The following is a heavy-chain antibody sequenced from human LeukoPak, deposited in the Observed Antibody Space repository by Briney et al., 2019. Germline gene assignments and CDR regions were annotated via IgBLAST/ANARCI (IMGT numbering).Heavy chain of an antibody. CDR3: ARTGSYCTNGVCYTVFDY. CDR1: GYTFTSYG. D-gene: IGHD2-8*01. V-gene: IGHV1-18*01. CDR2: ISAYNGNT. Sequence: ASVKVSCKASGYTFTSYGISWVRQAPGQGLEWMGWISAYNGNTNYAQKLQGRVTMTTDTSTSTAYMELRSLRSDDTAVYYCARTGSYCTNGVCYTVFDYWGQGTLVTVSS. J-gene: IGHJ4*02.